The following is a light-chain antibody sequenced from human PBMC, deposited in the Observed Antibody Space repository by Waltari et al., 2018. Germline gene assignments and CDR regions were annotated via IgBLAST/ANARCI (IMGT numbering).Light chain of an antibody. CDR3: QQHNTSPWT. J-gene: IGKJ1*01. CDR2: SSS. Sequence: EIVLTQPPGTLSLSPGERATLSCRASQSVGTNYLAWYQQKPGQAPRLLISSSSSRATDIPERFSGSGSGTDFTLTISRLEPEDFAVYYCQQHNTSPWTFGQGTKVEIK. V-gene: IGKV3-20*01. CDR1: QSVGTNY.